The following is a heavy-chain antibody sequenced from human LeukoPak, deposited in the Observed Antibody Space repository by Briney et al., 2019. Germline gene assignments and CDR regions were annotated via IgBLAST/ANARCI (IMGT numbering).Heavy chain of an antibody. Sequence: PGGSLRLSCAASGFTFNNYNMNWVRQAPGKALEWVSSITSSGTYIFYADSVRGRFTISRDNAKNSLYLQMKSLRAEDTAVYYCAKDFVVVPGNVNYFDYWGQGTLVTVSS. CDR3: AKDFVVVPGNVNYFDY. CDR1: GFTFNNYN. V-gene: IGHV3-21*04. J-gene: IGHJ4*02. CDR2: ITSSGTYI. D-gene: IGHD2-21*02.